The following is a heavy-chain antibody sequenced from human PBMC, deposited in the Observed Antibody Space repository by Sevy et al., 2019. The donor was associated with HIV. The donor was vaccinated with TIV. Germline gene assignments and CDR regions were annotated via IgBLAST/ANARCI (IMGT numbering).Heavy chain of an antibody. D-gene: IGHD6-13*01. CDR2: INVYNGDT. V-gene: IGHV1-18*04. Sequence: ASVKVSCKASGHTFTNYGISWVRQAPGQGLEWMGWINVYNGDTVYAQKVQGRVTVTTDTSTSTAYMELRSLRSDDTAVYYCARGLYSSSWEAWFDPWGQGTLVTVSS. CDR1: GHTFTNYG. J-gene: IGHJ5*02. CDR3: ARGLYSSSWEAWFDP.